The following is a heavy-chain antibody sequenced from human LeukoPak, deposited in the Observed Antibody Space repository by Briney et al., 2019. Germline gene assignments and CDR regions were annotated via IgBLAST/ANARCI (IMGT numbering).Heavy chain of an antibody. CDR3: ARGTTMVRGTNWSDP. CDR2: INPNSGGT. J-gene: IGHJ5*02. CDR1: GYTFTGYY. V-gene: IGHV1-2*02. D-gene: IGHD3-10*01. Sequence: ASVKVSCKASGYTFTGYYMHWVRQAPGQGLEWMGWINPNSGGTNYAQKFQGRVTMTRDTSISTAYMELSRLRSDDTAVYYCARGTTMVRGTNWSDPWGQGTLVTVSS.